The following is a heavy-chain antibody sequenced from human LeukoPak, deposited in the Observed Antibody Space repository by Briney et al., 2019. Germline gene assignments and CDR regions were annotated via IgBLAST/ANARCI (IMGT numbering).Heavy chain of an antibody. CDR1: GGPFSGYF. V-gene: IGHV4-34*01. Sequence: SETLSLTCAVSGGPFSGYFWSWIRQSSGKGLEWIGEIHNSGTTNYNPSLNSRVTISEDTSKNHFYLNLSSVTAADTAVYYCARRYYYNLGSFPFDFWGQGTLVTVSS. CDR2: IHNSGTT. D-gene: IGHD3-10*01. J-gene: IGHJ4*02. CDR3: ARRYYYNLGSFPFDF.